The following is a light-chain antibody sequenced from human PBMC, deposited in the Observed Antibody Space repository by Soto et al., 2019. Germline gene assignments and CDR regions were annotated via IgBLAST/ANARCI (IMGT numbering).Light chain of an antibody. CDR1: QSVSSRY. V-gene: IGKV3-20*01. Sequence: EIVLTQSPGTLSLSPGERATLSCRASQSVSSRYLAWYQQTPGQAPRLLIYGASNRATGIPDRFSGGGSGTDFTLTISRLEPEDFAAYYCHLCGASPPFAFGPGSKVDIK. CDR3: HLCGASPPFA. J-gene: IGKJ3*01. CDR2: GAS.